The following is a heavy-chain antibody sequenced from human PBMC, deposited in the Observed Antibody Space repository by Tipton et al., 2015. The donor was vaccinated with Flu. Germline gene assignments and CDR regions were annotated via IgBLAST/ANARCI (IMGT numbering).Heavy chain of an antibody. V-gene: IGHV3-23*01. CDR3: ARVPEWLGYGFDI. D-gene: IGHD3-3*01. CDR1: GFTFNNYG. Sequence: SLRLSCAASGFTFNNYGMNWVRQAPGKGLEWVSSVSGSAGGPNYADSVKGRFTISRDNSKNTLYLQMNSLRVEDTAVYYCARVPEWLGYGFDIWGQGSLVTVSS. J-gene: IGHJ3*02. CDR2: VSGSAGGP.